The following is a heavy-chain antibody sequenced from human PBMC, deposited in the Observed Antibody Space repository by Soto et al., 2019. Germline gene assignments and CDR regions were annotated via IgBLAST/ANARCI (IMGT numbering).Heavy chain of an antibody. D-gene: IGHD2-2*01. CDR1: GGTFSSYA. CDR3: ARTDPAMPRGFAY. CDR2: IFPIYGTA. J-gene: IGHJ4*02. Sequence: QVQLVQSGAEVKKPGSSVKVSCKASGGTFSSYAISWVRQAPGQGLEWRGGIFPIYGTANYAQKFQGRVTITADEPTSTAYMELSSLRSEDTAVYYCARTDPAMPRGFAYWGQGTLVTVSS. V-gene: IGHV1-69*12.